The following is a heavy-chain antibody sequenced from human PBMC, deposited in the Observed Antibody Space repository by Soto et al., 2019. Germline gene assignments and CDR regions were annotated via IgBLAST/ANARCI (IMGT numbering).Heavy chain of an antibody. D-gene: IGHD2-2*02. CDR3: ARQVPAAIRLGWFDP. CDR2: IYYSGST. CDR1: GGSISRSTYY. V-gene: IGHV4-39*01. Sequence: LETLSLTCTVSGGSISRSTYYWGWIRQPPGKGLEWIGSIYYSGSTYYRPSLKSRVTISVDTSKDQFSLKLSSVTAADTAVYYCARQVPAAIRLGWFDPWGQGTLVTVSS. J-gene: IGHJ5*02.